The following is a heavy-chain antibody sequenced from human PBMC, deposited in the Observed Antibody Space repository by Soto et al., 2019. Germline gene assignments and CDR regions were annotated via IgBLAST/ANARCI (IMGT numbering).Heavy chain of an antibody. CDR3: ARVGRAYCGGDCLDY. CDR1: GYTFTSYG. J-gene: IGHJ4*02. V-gene: IGHV1-18*01. Sequence: GASVKVSCKASGYTFTSYGISWVRQAPGQGLEWMGWISAYNGNTNYAQKLQGRVTMTTDTSTSTAYMELRSLRSDDTAVYYCARVGRAYCGGDCLDYWGQGTLVTVSS. D-gene: IGHD2-21*02. CDR2: ISAYNGNT.